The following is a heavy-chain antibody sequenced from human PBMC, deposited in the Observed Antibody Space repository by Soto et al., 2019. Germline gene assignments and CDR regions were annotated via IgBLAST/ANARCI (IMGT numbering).Heavy chain of an antibody. CDR3: VRSGDNYNPLDY. V-gene: IGHV3-11*06. CDR1: GFTLSDHD. Sequence: GGSLRLSCAASGFTLSDHDMSWICQAPGKGLEWIGYSSNSGSFTRYADSVKGRFSISRDNAKNSLYLQINSLRGDDTAIYYCVRSGDNYNPLDYWGQGTPGTVPS. CDR2: SSNSGSFT. D-gene: IGHD1-1*01. J-gene: IGHJ4*02.